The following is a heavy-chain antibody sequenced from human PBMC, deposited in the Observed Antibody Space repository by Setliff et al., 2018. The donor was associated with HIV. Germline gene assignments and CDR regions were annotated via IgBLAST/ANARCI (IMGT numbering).Heavy chain of an antibody. D-gene: IGHD3-10*01. CDR1: GYTFTTYS. Sequence: GASVKVSCKASGYTFTTYSMHWVRQAPGQSLGWMGWINVGKGDTKYSQEFQGRITITRDTSANTAYMELSSLRSDDTAVYFCARGALLAVFDFDYWGHGTLVTVSS. J-gene: IGHJ4*01. V-gene: IGHV1-3*01. CDR2: INVGKGDT. CDR3: ARGALLAVFDFDY.